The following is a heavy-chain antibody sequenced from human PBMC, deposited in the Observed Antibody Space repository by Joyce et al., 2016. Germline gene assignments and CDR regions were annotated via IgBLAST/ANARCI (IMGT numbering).Heavy chain of an antibody. CDR2: IIPMSATR. V-gene: IGHV1-69*06. D-gene: IGHD1-1*01. Sequence: QVQLVQSGAEVKKAGSSVKVSCKASGDIFTSNVITWVRQAPGQGLEVMGGIIPMSATRNDAQKFRGRVTISVDKSTHTVDMELTSLTLEDTALYYCARDRSNNWGAFDIWGQGTVVTVSS. CDR3: ARDRSNNWGAFDI. J-gene: IGHJ3*02. CDR1: GDIFTSNV.